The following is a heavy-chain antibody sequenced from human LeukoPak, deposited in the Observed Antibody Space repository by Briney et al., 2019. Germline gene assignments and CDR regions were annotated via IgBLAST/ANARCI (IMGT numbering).Heavy chain of an antibody. J-gene: IGHJ4*02. D-gene: IGHD1-26*01. Sequence: ASVKVSCKASGYTFTSYGISWVRQAPGQGLEWMGWISAYNGNTNYAQKLQGRVTMTTDTSTSTAYMELRSLRSDDTAVYYCAKGGSPSGSNGQFDHWGQGTLVTVSS. CDR3: AKGGSPSGSNGQFDH. CDR1: GYTFTSYG. CDR2: ISAYNGNT. V-gene: IGHV1-18*01.